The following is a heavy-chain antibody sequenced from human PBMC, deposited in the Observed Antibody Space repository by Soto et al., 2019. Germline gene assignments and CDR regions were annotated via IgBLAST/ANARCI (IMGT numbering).Heavy chain of an antibody. J-gene: IGHJ4*02. CDR3: ASVLGSRRSGSYPSY. CDR2: ISTNNVAI. Sequence: EVQLVESGGGLVQPGGSLRLSCAASGFITGDGAMTWVRRAQGKGRGGISIISTNNVAIYYADFVKGRFTISRDNAKNSLYLQMNSLRAEDTALYYCASVLGSRRSGSYPSYWGQGTLVTVSS. V-gene: IGHV3-48*01. CDR1: GFITGDGA. D-gene: IGHD3-10*01.